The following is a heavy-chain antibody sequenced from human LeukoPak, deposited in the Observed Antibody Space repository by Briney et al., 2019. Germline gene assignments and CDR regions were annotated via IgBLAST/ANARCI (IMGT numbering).Heavy chain of an antibody. D-gene: IGHD4-17*01. CDR1: GGSISSYY. CDR3: ARVGWGDYDTDY. CDR2: IYYSGST. Sequence: SETLSLTCTVSGGSISSYYWSWIRQPPGKGLEWIGYIYYSGSTNYNPSLKSRVTTSVDTSKNQFSLKLSSVTAADTAVYYCARVGWGDYDTDYWGQGTLVTVSS. V-gene: IGHV4-59*01. J-gene: IGHJ4*02.